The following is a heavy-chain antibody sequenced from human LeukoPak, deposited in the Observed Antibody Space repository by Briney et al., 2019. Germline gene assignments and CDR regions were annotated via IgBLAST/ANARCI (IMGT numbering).Heavy chain of an antibody. Sequence: GRSLRLSCAASGFTFDDYGMHWVRQPPGKGLEWVSGISWNSGNIGYADSVKGRFTISRDNAKNSLYLQMDILKPEDTAFYYCAKVDGYNSGWYDSWDQGTLVTVSS. V-gene: IGHV3-9*01. D-gene: IGHD6-19*01. J-gene: IGHJ5*01. CDR1: GFTFDDYG. CDR3: AKVDGYNSGWYDS. CDR2: ISWNSGNI.